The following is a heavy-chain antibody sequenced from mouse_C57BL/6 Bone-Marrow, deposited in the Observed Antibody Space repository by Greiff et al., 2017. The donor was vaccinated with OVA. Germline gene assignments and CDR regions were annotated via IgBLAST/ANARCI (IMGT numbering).Heavy chain of an antibody. CDR1: GYTFTDYY. V-gene: IGHV1-26*01. J-gene: IGHJ4*01. D-gene: IGHD2-12*01. Sequence: VQLQQSGPELVKPGASVKISCKASGYTFTDYYMNWVKQSHGKSLEWIGDINPNNGGTSYNQKFKGKATLTVYKSSSTAYMELRSLTSEDFAVYYCARRPYRKDAMDYWGQGTSVTVSS. CDR3: ARRPYRKDAMDY. CDR2: INPNNGGT.